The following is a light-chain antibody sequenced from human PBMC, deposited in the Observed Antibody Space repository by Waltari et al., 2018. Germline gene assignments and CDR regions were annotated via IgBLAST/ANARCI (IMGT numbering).Light chain of an antibody. CDR2: YDS. CDR1: NIGAKS. V-gene: IGLV3-21*04. CDR3: QVWDYDTAHLV. Sequence: SYVLTQPPSVSVAPGKTARIACGGNNIGAKSVHRYQERPGQAPVLTIYYDSVRPSGIPERFSGSNFGNTATLTISRVEAGDEADYYCQVWDYDTAHLVFGGGTTLTVV. J-gene: IGLJ3*02.